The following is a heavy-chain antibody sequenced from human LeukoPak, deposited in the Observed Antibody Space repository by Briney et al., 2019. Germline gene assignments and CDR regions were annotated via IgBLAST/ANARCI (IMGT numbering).Heavy chain of an antibody. Sequence: PGGSLRLSCAASGFTFSSYSMNWVRQAPGKGLEWVSSISSSSSYIYYAGSVKGRFTISRDNAKNSLYLQMNSLRAEDTAVYYCAREWSEHYYYDSSGYFIWGQGTLVTASS. J-gene: IGHJ4*02. CDR1: GFTFSSYS. CDR3: AREWSEHYYYDSSGYFI. D-gene: IGHD3-22*01. V-gene: IGHV3-21*01. CDR2: ISSSSSYI.